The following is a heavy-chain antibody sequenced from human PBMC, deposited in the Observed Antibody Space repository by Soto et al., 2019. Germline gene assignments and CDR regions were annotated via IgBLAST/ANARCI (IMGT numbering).Heavy chain of an antibody. Sequence: QVTLKESGPVLVKPTETLTLTCTVSGFSLSNARMGVSWIRQPPGKALEWLAHIFSNDEKSYSTSLKSRLTISKDTSNTQGGLTMTHMGPADTATYDCARTRAPPYRSGSPDAFDIWGQGTMVTVSS. CDR2: IFSNDEK. D-gene: IGHD3-10*01. V-gene: IGHV2-26*01. CDR1: GFSLSNARMG. J-gene: IGHJ3*02. CDR3: ARTRAPPYRSGSPDAFDI.